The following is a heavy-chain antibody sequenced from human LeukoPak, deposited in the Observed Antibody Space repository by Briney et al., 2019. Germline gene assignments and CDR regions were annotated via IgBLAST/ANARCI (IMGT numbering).Heavy chain of an antibody. V-gene: IGHV3-23*01. CDR3: AKQEDVLLWFGELSYYFDY. J-gene: IGHJ4*02. Sequence: PGGSLRLSCAASGFTFSSYAMSWVRQAPGKGLEWVSAISGSGGSTYYADSVKGRFTISRDNSRNTLYLQMNSLRAEDTAVYYCAKQEDVLLWFGELSYYFDYWGQGTLVTVSS. CDR1: GFTFSSYA. CDR2: ISGSGGST. D-gene: IGHD3-10*01.